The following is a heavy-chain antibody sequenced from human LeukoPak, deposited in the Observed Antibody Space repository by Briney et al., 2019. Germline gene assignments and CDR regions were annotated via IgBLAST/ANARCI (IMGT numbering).Heavy chain of an antibody. D-gene: IGHD3-10*01. CDR3: AKVFEVRGARRPKDY. CDR1: VFTFSDYG. CDR2: ISYDGGNK. Sequence: PVGSLRPSCAASVFTFSDYGMHWVRQAPRKGLEWVALISYDGGNKFYADSVRDRFTISRDNSKNTLFLQMNSLTIEDTAVYYCAKVFEVRGARRPKDYWGQGTLVIVSS. J-gene: IGHJ4*02. V-gene: IGHV3-30*18.